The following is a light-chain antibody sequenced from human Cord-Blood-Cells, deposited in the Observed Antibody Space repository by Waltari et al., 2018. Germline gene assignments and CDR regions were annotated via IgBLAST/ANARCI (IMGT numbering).Light chain of an antibody. CDR1: SSDVGSYNP. CDR3: CSYAGSSTWV. CDR2: EGS. J-gene: IGLJ3*02. Sequence: QSALTQPASVSGSPGQSITISCTGTSSDVGSYNPFSWYQPHPGKAPKLMIYEGSKRPSGVSNRFSGSKSGNTASLTISGLQAEDEADYYCCSYAGSSTWVFGGGTKLTVL. V-gene: IGLV2-23*01.